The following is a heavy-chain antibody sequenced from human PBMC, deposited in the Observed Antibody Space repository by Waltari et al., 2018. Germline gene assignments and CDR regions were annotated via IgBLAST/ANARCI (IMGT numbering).Heavy chain of an antibody. Sequence: QVQLQVSGPGLVKPSQTVSVICTVSGDAIRSGACSWTWIRQTAGKGLEWIGHDSTTGATDDNPSFKSRSTISIDTSRNQFSLSVRSVTAADAAVYCCARARGLTFTSRPYSYNGVDVWGPGTTVTVSS. J-gene: IGHJ6*02. CDR1: GDAIRSGACS. D-gene: IGHD4-4*01. CDR3: ARARGLTFTSRPYSYNGVDV. CDR2: DSTTGAT. V-gene: IGHV4-61*02.